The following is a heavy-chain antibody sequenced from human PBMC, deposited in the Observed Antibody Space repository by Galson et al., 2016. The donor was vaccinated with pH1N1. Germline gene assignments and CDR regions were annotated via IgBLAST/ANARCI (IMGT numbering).Heavy chain of an antibody. CDR2: ISSTGSTI. D-gene: IGHD4-17*01. Sequence: SLRLSCAASGFTFTNYAMNWVRQAPGKGLEWVSYISSTGSTIYYADSVKGRFTVSRGNAKNSLYLQMNSLRAEDTAVYYCAREGRSDYGDYDGNYYGMDVWGQGTTVTVSS. J-gene: IGHJ6*02. CDR3: AREGRSDYGDYDGNYYGMDV. V-gene: IGHV3-48*04. CDR1: GFTFTNYA.